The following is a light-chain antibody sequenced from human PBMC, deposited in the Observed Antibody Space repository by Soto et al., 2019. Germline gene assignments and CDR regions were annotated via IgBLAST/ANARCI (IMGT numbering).Light chain of an antibody. Sequence: EIVLTQSPGTLSLSLGERATLSCRASQSVSSTYLAWYQQKPGQAPRRLIYGVSRRATGIPDRFRGSGSGTGLCLTVSGLEPKEFAVDYFQPDCSSRGTF. J-gene: IGKJ4*02. V-gene: IGKV3-20*01. CDR2: GVS. CDR1: QSVSSTY. CDR3: QPDCSSRGT.